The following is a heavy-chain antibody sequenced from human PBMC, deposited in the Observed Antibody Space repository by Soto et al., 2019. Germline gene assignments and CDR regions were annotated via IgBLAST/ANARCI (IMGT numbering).Heavy chain of an antibody. D-gene: IGHD2-21*02. CDR1: GYSFTSNA. CDR2: INAGNGNT. J-gene: IGHJ4*02. Sequence: ASLKFSCKEPGYSFTSNARHAARQAPVQRLEWMGWINAGNGNTKYSQKFQGRVTITRDTSASTAYMELSSLRSEDTAVYYCARSIVVVTALDYWGQGTLVTVSS. CDR3: ARSIVVVTALDY. V-gene: IGHV1-3*01.